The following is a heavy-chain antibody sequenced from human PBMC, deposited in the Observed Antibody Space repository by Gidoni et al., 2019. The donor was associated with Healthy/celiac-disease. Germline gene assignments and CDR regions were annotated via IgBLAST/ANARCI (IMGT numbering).Heavy chain of an antibody. CDR1: GGTFSSYA. D-gene: IGHD3-22*01. CDR3: ARDSRLHYYDSSGYCAFDI. CDR2: IIPIIGTA. J-gene: IGHJ3*02. V-gene: IGHV1-69*01. Sequence: QVQLVQSGAEVKKPGSSVTVSCKASGGTFSSYAISWVRQAPGQGLEWMGGIIPIIGTANYAQKFQGRVTITADESTSTAYMELSSLRSEDTAVYYCARDSRLHYYDSSGYCAFDIWGQGTMVTVSS.